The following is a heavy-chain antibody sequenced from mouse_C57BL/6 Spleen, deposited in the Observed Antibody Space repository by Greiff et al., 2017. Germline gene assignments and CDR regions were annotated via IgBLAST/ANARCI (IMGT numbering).Heavy chain of an antibody. V-gene: IGHV2-2*01. Sequence: QVHVKQSGPGLVQPSQSLSITCTVSGFSLTSYGVHWVRQSPGKGLEWLGVLWSGGSTDYNAAFISRLSISKDNSKSQVFFKMNSLQADDTAIYYCARTGGLLRYYAMDYWGQGTSVTVSS. CDR1: GFSLTSYG. J-gene: IGHJ4*01. CDR3: ARTGGLLRYYAMDY. D-gene: IGHD1-1*01. CDR2: LWSGGST.